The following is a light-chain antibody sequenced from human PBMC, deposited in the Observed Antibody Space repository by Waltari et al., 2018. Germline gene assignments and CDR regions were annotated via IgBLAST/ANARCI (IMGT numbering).Light chain of an antibody. CDR1: STSRYV. CDR3: NSRDSSGNHVL. Sequence: SSELTQDPAVSVALRQTVRITCQGDSTSRYVVSWYQQKPGQASVLVIYGKNNRPPWIPDRISGSTSGNTASLTISGAQAEDEADYYCNSRDSSGNHVLFGGGTKLTVL. V-gene: IGLV3-19*01. CDR2: GKN. J-gene: IGLJ2*01.